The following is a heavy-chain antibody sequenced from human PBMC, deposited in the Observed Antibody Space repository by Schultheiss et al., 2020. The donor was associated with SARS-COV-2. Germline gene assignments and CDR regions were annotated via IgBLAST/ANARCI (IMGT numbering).Heavy chain of an antibody. CDR1: GGSVTNYY. CDR2: IYYSGST. CDR3: ARQGGQYSSSWINRDYYYGMDV. Sequence: SETLSLTCAVYGGSVTNYYWNWIRQPPGRGLEWIGSIYYSGSTYYNPSLKSRVTISVDTSKNQFSLKLSSVTAADTAVYYCARQGGQYSSSWINRDYYYGMDVWGQGTTVTVSS. J-gene: IGHJ6*02. D-gene: IGHD6-13*01. V-gene: IGHV4-39*01.